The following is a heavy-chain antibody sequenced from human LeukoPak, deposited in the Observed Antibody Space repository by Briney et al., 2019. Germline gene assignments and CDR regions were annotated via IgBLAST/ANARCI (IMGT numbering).Heavy chain of an antibody. CDR2: ISAYNGNT. J-gene: IGHJ4*02. CDR1: GYTFTSYG. D-gene: IGHD2-2*01. CDR3: ARDIPVVVPAVNPTPFDY. V-gene: IGHV1-18*01. Sequence: ASVKVSCKASGYTFTSYGISWVRQAPGQGLEWMGWISAYNGNTNYAQKLQGRVTMTTDTSTSTAYMELRSLRSDDTAVYYCARDIPVVVPAVNPTPFDYWGQGTLVTVSS.